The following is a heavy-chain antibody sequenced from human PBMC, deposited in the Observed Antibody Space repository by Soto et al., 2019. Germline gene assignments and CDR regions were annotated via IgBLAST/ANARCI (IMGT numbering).Heavy chain of an antibody. CDR1: GYSFTSYW. D-gene: IGHD3-22*01. CDR2: IYPGDSDT. Sequence: GESLKISCKGSGYSFTSYWIGWVRQMPGKGLEWMGIIYPGDSDTRYSPSFPGQVTISADKSISTAYLQWSSLKASDTAMYYCARPTYYYDSSGYKDNAFDIWGQGTMVTVSS. CDR3: ARPTYYYDSSGYKDNAFDI. V-gene: IGHV5-51*01. J-gene: IGHJ3*02.